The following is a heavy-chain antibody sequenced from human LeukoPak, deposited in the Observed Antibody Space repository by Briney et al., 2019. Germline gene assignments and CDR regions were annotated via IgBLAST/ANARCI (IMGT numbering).Heavy chain of an antibody. D-gene: IGHD1-1*01. J-gene: IGHJ4*02. V-gene: IGHV3-30*18. CDR1: GFTFSNYA. CDR3: AKPYPTLTTSAVLDN. Sequence: GGSLRLSCAASGFTFSNYAIHWVRQAPGRGLEWVAAISYDGNSQHYGAPVKGRFTISRDNSKNTVYLQINTLRTDDAAIYYCAKPYPTLTTSAVLDNWGQGTLVTVSS. CDR2: ISYDGNSQ.